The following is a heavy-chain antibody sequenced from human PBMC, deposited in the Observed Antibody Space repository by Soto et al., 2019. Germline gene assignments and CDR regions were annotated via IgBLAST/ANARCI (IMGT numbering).Heavy chain of an antibody. CDR3: VRRHGLTIDAYY. CDR1: GGSISSSTYY. D-gene: IGHD3-10*01. J-gene: IGHJ4*02. Sequence: SETLSLTCTVSGGSISSSTYYWGWMRQPPGKGLEWIASFFYGGKNYYNPSLKSRVTISVDTSKNQFSLKLTSVTAADTAVYYCVRRHGLTIDAYYWGQGTPVTLSS. V-gene: IGHV4-39*01. CDR2: FFYGGKN.